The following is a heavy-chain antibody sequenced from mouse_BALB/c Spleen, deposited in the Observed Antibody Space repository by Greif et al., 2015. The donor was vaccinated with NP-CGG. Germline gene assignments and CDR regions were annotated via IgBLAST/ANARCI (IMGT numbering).Heavy chain of an antibody. CDR3: ARWDWYFDV. J-gene: IGHJ1*01. CDR2: IDPANGNT. Sequence: VQLQQSGAELVKPGASVKLSCTASGFNIKDTYMHWAKQRPEQDLEWIGRIDPANGNTKYDPKFQGKATITADTSSNTAYLQLSSLTSEDTAVYYCARWDWYFDVWGAGTTVTVSS. CDR1: GFNIKDTY. V-gene: IGHV14-3*02.